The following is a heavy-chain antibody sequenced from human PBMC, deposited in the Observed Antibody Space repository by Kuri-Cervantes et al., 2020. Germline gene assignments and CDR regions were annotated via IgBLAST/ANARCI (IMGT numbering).Heavy chain of an antibody. Sequence: SVKVSCKASGGTFSSYAISCVRQAPGQGLEWMGWITPFNGNTNYAQKFQDRVTITRDRSMSTAYMELSSLRSEDTAVYYCARAAVGTSIAARPLWFDPWGQGTLVTVSS. D-gene: IGHD6-6*01. CDR1: GGTFSSYA. V-gene: IGHV1-69*10. CDR2: ITPFNGNT. CDR3: ARAAVGTSIAARPLWFDP. J-gene: IGHJ5*02.